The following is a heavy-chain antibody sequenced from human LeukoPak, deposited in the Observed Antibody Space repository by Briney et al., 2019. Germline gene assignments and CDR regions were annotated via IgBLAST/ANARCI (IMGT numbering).Heavy chain of an antibody. Sequence: PGGSLRLSCAASGFTFEHYGMSWVRQAPGKGPEWVSGITWDGAKTGYADSVKGRFTISRDNAEKSLFVQMNSLRAEDTALYYCATSDQIIMMDAFDIWGQGTMVTVSS. CDR3: ATSDQIIMMDAFDI. CDR1: GFTFEHYG. V-gene: IGHV3-20*04. D-gene: IGHD3-16*01. CDR2: ITWDGAKT. J-gene: IGHJ3*02.